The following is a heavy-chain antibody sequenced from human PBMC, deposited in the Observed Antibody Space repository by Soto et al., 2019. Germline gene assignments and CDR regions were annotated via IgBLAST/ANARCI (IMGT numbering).Heavy chain of an antibody. CDR2: ISAYNGNT. Sequence: AVKVSCNASGYTFTNYGFSWVRQAPGQGLEWMGWISAYNGNTNYAQKLQGRGTMTTDTSTTTAYMELRSLRYDDTAVYSCARHYDSTGYNFYYWGQGTLVSVSS. V-gene: IGHV1-18*04. D-gene: IGHD3-22*01. J-gene: IGHJ4*02. CDR1: GYTFTNYG. CDR3: ARHYDSTGYNFYY.